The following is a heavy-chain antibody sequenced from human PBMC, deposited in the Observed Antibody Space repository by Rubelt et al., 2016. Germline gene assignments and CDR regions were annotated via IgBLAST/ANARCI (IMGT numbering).Heavy chain of an antibody. D-gene: IGHD6-19*01. CDR2: ISGSSGSI. CDR1: GFTFSSYS. V-gene: IGHV3-48*01. Sequence: QLVESGGGVVQPGRSLRLSCAASGFTFSSYSMNWVRQAPGKGLEWVSYISGSSGSINYADSVKGRFTISRDNSKNTLYLQMNSLRADDTAVYYCAKDGRVESSGYGLPDYFDYWGQGTLVTVSS. J-gene: IGHJ4*02. CDR3: AKDGRVESSGYGLPDYFDY.